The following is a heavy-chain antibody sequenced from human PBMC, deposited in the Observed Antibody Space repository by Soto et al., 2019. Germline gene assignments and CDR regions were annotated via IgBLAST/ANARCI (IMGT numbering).Heavy chain of an antibody. Sequence: ESLSLLCSASSFHVNSDTMNSVPRARGKGLEWGSSISRFSDRTYYADSVKRRFAIFRANAENSVYLQVNSLRAEDTAAYYCARVGSYFGEFDYFDYWGQGPPVTVSS. CDR3: ARVGSYFGEFDYFDY. CDR1: SFHVNSDT. J-gene: IGHJ4*02. D-gene: IGHD3-10*01. CDR2: ISRFSDRT. V-gene: IGHV3-21*06.